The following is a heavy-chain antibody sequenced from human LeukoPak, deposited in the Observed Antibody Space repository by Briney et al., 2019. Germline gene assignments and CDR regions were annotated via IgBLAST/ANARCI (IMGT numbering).Heavy chain of an antibody. J-gene: IGHJ4*02. Sequence: GESLKISCAASEFTFTTYGMHWVRQAPGKGLERVAFIYYDGSNIYYADYVKGRFTTSRDISKNTLYLQMDSLRAEDTAIYYCARDWKTNSFDYWGQGTLVTVSS. CDR1: EFTFTTYG. CDR2: IYYDGSNI. CDR3: ARDWKTNSFDY. V-gene: IGHV3-33*01. D-gene: IGHD1-1*01.